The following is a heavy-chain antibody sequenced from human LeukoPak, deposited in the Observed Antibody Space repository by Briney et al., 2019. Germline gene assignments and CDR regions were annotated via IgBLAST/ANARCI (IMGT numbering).Heavy chain of an antibody. D-gene: IGHD1-7*01. Sequence: ASVKVSYKASGGTFSSYAISWVRQAPGQGLEWMGGIIPIFGTANYAQKFQGRVTITTDESTSTAYMELSSLRSEDTAVYYCARAQRYGTTFHNWFDPWGQGTLVTVSS. J-gene: IGHJ5*02. CDR2: IIPIFGTA. CDR3: ARAQRYGTTFHNWFDP. CDR1: GGTFSSYA. V-gene: IGHV1-69*05.